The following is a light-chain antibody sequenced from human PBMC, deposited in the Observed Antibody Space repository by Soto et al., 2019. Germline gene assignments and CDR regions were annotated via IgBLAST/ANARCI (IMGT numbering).Light chain of an antibody. Sequence: QSALTQPASVSGSPGQSITISCTGTSSDVGGYDSVSWYQRHPGKAPKLMIYEVHNRPSGVSSRFSGSKSDSTASLTISGLQDEDEADYYCSSYRNTITLYVFGTGTKLTVL. CDR3: SSYRNTITLYV. V-gene: IGLV2-14*01. CDR1: SSDVGGYDS. J-gene: IGLJ1*01. CDR2: EVH.